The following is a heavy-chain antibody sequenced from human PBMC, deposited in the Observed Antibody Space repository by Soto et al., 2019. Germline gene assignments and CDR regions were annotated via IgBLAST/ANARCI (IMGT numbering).Heavy chain of an antibody. J-gene: IGHJ4*02. CDR2: IYYSGRT. D-gene: IGHD2-21*02. CDR3: ARQRTTVVTQAYFDH. Sequence: SETLSLTCIVSGESISGSSYYWGWIRQPPGKGLEWIGSIYYSGRTYYNPSFKSRVTISIATSKNQFSLKLSSVTATDTAVYYCARQRTTVVTQAYFDHWGQGALVTVSS. CDR1: GESISGSSYY. V-gene: IGHV4-39*01.